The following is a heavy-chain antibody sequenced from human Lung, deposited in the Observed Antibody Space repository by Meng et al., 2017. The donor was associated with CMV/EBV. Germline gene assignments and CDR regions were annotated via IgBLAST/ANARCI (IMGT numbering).Heavy chain of an antibody. V-gene: IGHV3-33*06. CDR3: AKDQQSPFSYYFYGMDV. J-gene: IGHJ6*02. Sequence: GESXKISXAAAGFNFSNYGIHWVRQAPGKGLEWVAIIWYDGSHRYYADSVQGRFTISRDNSKNTVHLQMNSLRAEDTAVYYCAKDQQSPFSYYFYGMDVWGQGTXVTVSS. D-gene: IGHD1/OR15-1a*01. CDR1: GFNFSNYG. CDR2: IWYDGSHR.